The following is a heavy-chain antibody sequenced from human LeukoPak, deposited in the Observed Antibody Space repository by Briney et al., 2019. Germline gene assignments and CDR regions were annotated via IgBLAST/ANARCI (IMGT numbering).Heavy chain of an antibody. CDR3: ARDNRRYCSSTSCYNWFDP. J-gene: IGHJ5*02. D-gene: IGHD2-2*01. CDR2: ISYDRSNK. V-gene: IGHV3-30-3*01. Sequence: GRSLRLSCAASGFTFSSYAMHWVRQAPGKGLEWVAVISYDRSNKYYADSVKGRFTISRDNSKNTQYLQMNSLRAEDTAVYYCARDNRRYCSSTSCYNWFDPWGQGTLVTVSS. CDR1: GFTFSSYA.